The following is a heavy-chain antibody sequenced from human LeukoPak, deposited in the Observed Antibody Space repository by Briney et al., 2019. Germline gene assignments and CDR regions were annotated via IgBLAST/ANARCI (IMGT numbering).Heavy chain of an antibody. V-gene: IGHV4-4*07. D-gene: IGHD6-13*01. CDR1: GGSIRRYF. Sequence: SETLSLTCTVSGGSIRRYFWNWIRQPPGKGLEWIGRIYSGGSTNYSPSLKSRVTMSVDTAKNQFSLRLNSVTAADTAVYYCARNAGDFWGQGTLVTVSS. CDR3: ARNAGDF. J-gene: IGHJ4*02. CDR2: IYSGGST.